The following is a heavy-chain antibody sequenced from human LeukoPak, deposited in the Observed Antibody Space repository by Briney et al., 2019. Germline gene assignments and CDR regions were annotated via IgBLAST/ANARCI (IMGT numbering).Heavy chain of an antibody. D-gene: IGHD3-22*01. J-gene: IGHJ3*02. CDR2: IYPGDSDN. V-gene: IGHV5-51*01. CDR1: GYSFTSYW. CDR3: ARHDSSGYYYAEDGMAFDI. Sequence: GESLKISCKGSGYSFTSYWIGWVRPMPGKGLEWMGIIYPGDSDNRYSTSFQGQVTISADKSISTAYLQWSSLKASHTAMYYCARHDSSGYYYAEDGMAFDIWGQGTMVTVSS.